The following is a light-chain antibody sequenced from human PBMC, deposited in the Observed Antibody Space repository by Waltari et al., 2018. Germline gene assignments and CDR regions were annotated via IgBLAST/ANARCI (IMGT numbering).Light chain of an antibody. V-gene: IGLV8-61*01. CDR2: KRY. Sequence: QTVVTQEPSLSVSPGGTVTFTCALSSGSISTTSYATWYQQSPGQPSRTLVYKRYSRSCGVPDRCSGSILGNKAALTITGAQADDESDYYCALYMGSGIWVFGGGTKLTVL. CDR1: SGSISTTSY. CDR3: ALYMGSGIWV. J-gene: IGLJ3*02.